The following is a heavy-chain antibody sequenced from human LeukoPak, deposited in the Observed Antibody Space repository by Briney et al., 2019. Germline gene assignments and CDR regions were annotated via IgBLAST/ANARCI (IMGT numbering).Heavy chain of an antibody. Sequence: GGSLRLSCAASGFTFSSYAMHWVRQAPGKGLEWVAVISYDGSNKYYADSVKGRFTISRDKSKNTLYLQMNSLRAEDTAVYYCARTWFGELFPDYWGQGTLVTVSS. CDR2: ISYDGSNK. CDR3: ARTWFGELFPDY. D-gene: IGHD3-10*01. J-gene: IGHJ4*02. V-gene: IGHV3-30*04. CDR1: GFTFSSYA.